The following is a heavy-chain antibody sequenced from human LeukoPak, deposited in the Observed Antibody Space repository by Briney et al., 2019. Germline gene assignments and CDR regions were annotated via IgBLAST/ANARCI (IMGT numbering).Heavy chain of an antibody. CDR2: IFYSGST. CDR3: ARDSSIWYRGAFDY. V-gene: IGHV4-39*02. J-gene: IGHJ4*02. CDR1: GGSIRSSSYY. Sequence: SETLSLTCTVSGGSIRSSSYYWGWIRQPPGKGLEWIGSIFYSGSTYYNASLKSRVTISVDTSKNQFSLKLSSVTAADTAVYYCARDSSIWYRGAFDYCGQGTLVTVSS. D-gene: IGHD6-13*01.